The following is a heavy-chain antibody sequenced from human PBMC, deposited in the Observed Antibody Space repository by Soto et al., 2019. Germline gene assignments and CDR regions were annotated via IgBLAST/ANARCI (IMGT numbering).Heavy chain of an antibody. CDR3: VRVGVGIGNHFDS. CDR2: IHYSGRT. J-gene: IGHJ4*02. D-gene: IGHD1-26*01. CDR1: NGSISGFY. V-gene: IGHV4-59*12. Sequence: QVQLQESGPGLVKPSETLSLTCSVSNGSISGFYWTWIRQPPGKILEWIGYIHYSGRTDYNPSLTSRATMSVDTSKNQFSLNLKSITAADTAVYYCVRVGVGIGNHFDSWGRGTLVKVSS.